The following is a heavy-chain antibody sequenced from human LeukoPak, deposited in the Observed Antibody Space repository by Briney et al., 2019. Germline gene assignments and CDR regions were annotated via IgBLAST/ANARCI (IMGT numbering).Heavy chain of an antibody. Sequence: PSETLSLTCTVSGGSISSSYYWGWIRQPPGKGLEWIGGIYYSGSTYYNPSLKSRVTISIDTSKNQFSLKLTSVNASDTAVYYCARTGYSTGWDRFSFVYWGQGTLVTVSS. J-gene: IGHJ4*02. V-gene: IGHV4-39*01. CDR1: GGSISSSYY. CDR3: ARTGYSTGWDRFSFVY. CDR2: IYYSGST. D-gene: IGHD6-19*01.